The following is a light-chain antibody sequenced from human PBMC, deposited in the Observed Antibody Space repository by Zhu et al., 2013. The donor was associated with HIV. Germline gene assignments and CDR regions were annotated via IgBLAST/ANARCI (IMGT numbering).Light chain of an antibody. Sequence: EIVLTQSPGTLSLSPGERATLSCRASQSVSSSYLAWYQQKPGQAPRLLIYGASTRATGIPARFSGSGSGTEFTLTISSLQSEDFAVYYCQQYDEWTSLTFGGGTKVEI. V-gene: IGKV3-20*01. CDR3: QQYDEWTSLT. J-gene: IGKJ4*01. CDR1: QSVSSSY. CDR2: GAS.